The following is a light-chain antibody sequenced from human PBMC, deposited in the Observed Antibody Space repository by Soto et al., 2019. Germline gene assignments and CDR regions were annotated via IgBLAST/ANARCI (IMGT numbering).Light chain of an antibody. J-gene: IGKJ1*01. CDR3: LQHNSYPWT. CDR1: QGISKY. Sequence: IQMTKSPSSRSAFILDRVTITGLASQGISKYLAWYQQKPGKVPKVLIYGTVTLQSGVPSRFSGSGSGTEFTLTISSLQPEDFATYYCLQHNSYPWTFGQGTKVDIK. V-gene: IGKV1-27*01. CDR2: GTV.